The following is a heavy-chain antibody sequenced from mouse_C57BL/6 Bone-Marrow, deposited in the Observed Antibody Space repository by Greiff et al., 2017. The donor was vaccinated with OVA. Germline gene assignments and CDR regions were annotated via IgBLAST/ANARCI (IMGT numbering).Heavy chain of an antibody. CDR1: GYTFTSYG. D-gene: IGHD3-3*01. CDR3: ARWGDGRGYFDV. CDR2: IYPRSGNT. J-gene: IGHJ1*03. V-gene: IGHV1-81*01. Sequence: VKLMESGAELARPGASVKLSCKASGYTFTSYGISWVKQRTGQGLEWIGEIYPRSGNTYYNEKFKGKATLTADKSSSTAYMELRSLTSEDSAVYFCARWGDGRGYFDVWGTGTTVTVSS.